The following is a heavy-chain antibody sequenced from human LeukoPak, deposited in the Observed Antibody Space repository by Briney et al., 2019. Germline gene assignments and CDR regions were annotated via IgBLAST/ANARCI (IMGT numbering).Heavy chain of an antibody. Sequence: GGSLRLSCAASGFTFSSHSMNWVRQAPGKGLEWVANIKQDGSEKYYVDSVKGRFTISSDNSKNTLYLQMNSLRAEDTAVYYCAKDRGYYDSSLNYFDYWGQGTLVTVSS. D-gene: IGHD3-3*01. CDR1: GFTFSSHS. CDR3: AKDRGYYDSSLNYFDY. V-gene: IGHV3-7*03. CDR2: IKQDGSEK. J-gene: IGHJ4*02.